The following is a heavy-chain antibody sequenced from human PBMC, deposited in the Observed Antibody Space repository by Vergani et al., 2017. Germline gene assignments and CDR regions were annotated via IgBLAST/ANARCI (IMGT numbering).Heavy chain of an antibody. D-gene: IGHD2-2*02. CDR1: GFTFSSYA. V-gene: IGHV3-23*03. CDR2: IYSGGSST. Sequence: EVQLLESGGGLVQPGGSLRLSCAAPGFTFSSYAMSWVRQAPGKGLEWVSAIYSGGSSTYYADSVKGRFTISRDNSKNTLYLQMNSLRAEDTAVYYCAKDPVYCSSTSCYTAYYFDYWGQGTLVTVSS. CDR3: AKDPVYCSSTSCYTAYYFDY. J-gene: IGHJ4*02.